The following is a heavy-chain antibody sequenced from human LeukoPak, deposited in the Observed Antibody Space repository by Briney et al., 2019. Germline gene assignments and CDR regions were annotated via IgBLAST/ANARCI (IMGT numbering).Heavy chain of an antibody. Sequence: SETLSLTCTVSGGSISSYYWSWIRQPPGRGLEWIGYIYYSGSTNYNPSLKSRLTISVDTSKNQFSLRLSSVTAADTAVYYCASLMVATDYFDYWGQGTLVTASS. D-gene: IGHD5-12*01. CDR2: IYYSGST. V-gene: IGHV4-59*01. CDR3: ASLMVATDYFDY. J-gene: IGHJ4*02. CDR1: GGSISSYY.